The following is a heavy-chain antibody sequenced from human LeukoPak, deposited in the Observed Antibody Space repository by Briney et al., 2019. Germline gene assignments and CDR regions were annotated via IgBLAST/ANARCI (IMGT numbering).Heavy chain of an antibody. V-gene: IGHV3-30*04. Sequence: GRSLRLSCAASGSTFSSYATHWVRQAPGKGLEWVAVISYDGSNKYYADSVKGRFTISRDNSKNTLYLQMNSLRAEDTAVYYCARIGTLLPHWGQGTLVTVSS. D-gene: IGHD1-14*01. CDR1: GSTFSSYA. CDR2: ISYDGSNK. CDR3: ARIGTLLPH. J-gene: IGHJ4*02.